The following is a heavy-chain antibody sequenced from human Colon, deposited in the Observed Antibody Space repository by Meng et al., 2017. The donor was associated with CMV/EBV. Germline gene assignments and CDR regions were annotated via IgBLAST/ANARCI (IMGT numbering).Heavy chain of an antibody. CDR3: ARATDDFWDGYYWDY. Sequence: SETLSLTCAVSGDSISSSNWWSWVRQPPGKGLEWIGEIDRSGRTNYNPSLKSRVTISIDKSENQFSLKLNFVTAADTAVYYCARATDDFWDGYYWDYWGQGTLVTVSS. J-gene: IGHJ4*02. D-gene: IGHD3-3*01. V-gene: IGHV4-4*02. CDR1: GDSISSSNW. CDR2: IDRSGRT.